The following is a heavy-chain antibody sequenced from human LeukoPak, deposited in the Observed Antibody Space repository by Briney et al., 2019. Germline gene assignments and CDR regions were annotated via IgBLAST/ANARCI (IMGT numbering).Heavy chain of an antibody. CDR1: GVTLSSYG. Sequence: GGSLRLSCAASGVTLSSYGMHWVRQAPGKGLEWVAVISYDGSNKYYADSVKGRFTISRDNSKNTLYLQMNSMRAEDTAVYYCAKEYSSGWYYFDYWGQGTLVAVSS. D-gene: IGHD6-19*01. V-gene: IGHV3-30*18. CDR3: AKEYSSGWYYFDY. J-gene: IGHJ4*02. CDR2: ISYDGSNK.